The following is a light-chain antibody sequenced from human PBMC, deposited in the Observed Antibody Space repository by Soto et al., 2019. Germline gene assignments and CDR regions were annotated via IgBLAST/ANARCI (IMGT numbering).Light chain of an antibody. Sequence: EIVLTQSPGTLSLSPGEGATRSGRASQSVRYNYLAWYQQKPGQAPRLLIYGVSTRATGIPDRFSGSGSGTEFTLTISSLQPDDFATYYCQQYQTYATFGQGTRLEI. V-gene: IGKV3-20*01. J-gene: IGKJ5*01. CDR3: QQYQTYAT. CDR1: QSVRYNY. CDR2: GVS.